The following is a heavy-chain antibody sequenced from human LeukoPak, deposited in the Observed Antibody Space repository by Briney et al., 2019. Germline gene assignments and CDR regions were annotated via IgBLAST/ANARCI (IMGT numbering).Heavy chain of an antibody. D-gene: IGHD3-10*01. CDR1: GYTFTSYA. J-gene: IGHJ4*02. CDR2: INAGNGNT. V-gene: IGHV1-3*01. CDR3: ARAPLLWFGEFHLTFDY. Sequence: GASVKVSCKASGYTFTSYAMHWVRQAPGQRLEWMGWINAGNGNTKYSQKFQGRVTITRDTSASTAYMELSGLRSEDTAVYYCARAPLLWFGEFHLTFDYWGQGTLVTVSS.